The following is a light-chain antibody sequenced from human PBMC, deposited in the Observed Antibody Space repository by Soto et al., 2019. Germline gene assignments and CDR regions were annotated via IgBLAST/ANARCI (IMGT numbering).Light chain of an antibody. CDR3: QQYGDSPQT. V-gene: IGKV1-5*01. Sequence: DIQLTQSPSTLSASVGDRVTLTCRASQSLNTRLAWYQQRPGKAPKLLIYDASTLESGVPSRFSGSGSGTDFTLTISRLEPEDFAVYYCQQYGDSPQTFGQGTKVDIK. CDR2: DAS. CDR1: QSLNTR. J-gene: IGKJ1*01.